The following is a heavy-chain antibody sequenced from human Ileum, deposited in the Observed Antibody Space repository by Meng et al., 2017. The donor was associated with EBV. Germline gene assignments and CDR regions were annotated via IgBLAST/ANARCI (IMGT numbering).Heavy chain of an antibody. D-gene: IGHD6-19*01. CDR2: IRNKTNGGTA. CDR3: TTGKQWLVP. CDR1: GFTFTNAW. J-gene: IGHJ5*02. V-gene: IGHV3-15*01. Sequence: VQLVGSGGGLVKPGGSLSLSCAASGFTFTNAWMSWVRQAPGKGLEWVGRIRNKTNGGTADYAAPVKGRFSISRDDSKNTLYLQMNSLKIEDTATYYCTTGKQWLVPWGQGTLVTVSS.